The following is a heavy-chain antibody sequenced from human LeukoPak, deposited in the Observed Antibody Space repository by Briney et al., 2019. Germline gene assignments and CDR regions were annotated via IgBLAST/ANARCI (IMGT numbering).Heavy chain of an antibody. CDR1: GFTFSSYW. D-gene: IGHD3-10*01. CDR2: IKQDGSEK. CDR3: ARARVRYAFDI. Sequence: GGTLRLSCAASGFTFSSYWMSWVRQAPGKGLEWVANIKQDGSEKYYVDTVKGRFTISRDNAKNSPYLQMNSLRAEDTAVYYCARARVRYAFDIWGQGTMVTVSS. J-gene: IGHJ3*02. V-gene: IGHV3-7*01.